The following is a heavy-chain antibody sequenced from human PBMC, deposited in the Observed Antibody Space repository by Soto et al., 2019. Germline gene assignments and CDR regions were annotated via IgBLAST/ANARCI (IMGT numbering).Heavy chain of an antibody. J-gene: IGHJ3*02. D-gene: IGHD4-17*01. V-gene: IGHV4-34*01. CDR3: ARVAEGAMTTVTDAFDI. CDR2: INHSGST. CDR1: GGSFSGYY. Sequence: SETLSLTCAVYGGSFSGYYWSWIRQPPGKGLEWIGEINHSGSTNYNPSLKSRVTISVDTSKNQFSLKVSSVTAADTAVYYCARVAEGAMTTVTDAFDIWGQGTMVTVSS.